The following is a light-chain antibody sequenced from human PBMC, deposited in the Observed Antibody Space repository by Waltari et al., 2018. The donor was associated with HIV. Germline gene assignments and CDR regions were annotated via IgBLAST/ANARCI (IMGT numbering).Light chain of an antibody. CDR3: QQYSRWPPTWT. V-gene: IGKV3-15*01. CDR2: DAS. J-gene: IGKJ1*01. Sequence: EAVMTQSPGTLSVSQGERATLSCRSSENISNNLAWYQQKPGQAPRLLFYDASARATGVPARFSGSGSGTEFTLTISGLQSEDFAIYYCQQYSRWPPTWTFGQGTKVDVK. CDR1: ENISNN.